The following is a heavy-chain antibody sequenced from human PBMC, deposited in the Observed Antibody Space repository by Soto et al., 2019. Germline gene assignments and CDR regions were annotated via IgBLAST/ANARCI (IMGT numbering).Heavy chain of an antibody. V-gene: IGHV1-69*05. CDR1: GGTFSSYA. Sequence: SVKVSCKASGGTFSSYAISWVRQAPGQGLEWMGGIIPIFGTANYAQKFQGRVTMTTDTSTSTAYMELRSLRSDDTAVYYCARDPPPPDYWGQGTLVTVPQ. J-gene: IGHJ4*02. CDR3: ARDPPPPDY. CDR2: IIPIFGTA.